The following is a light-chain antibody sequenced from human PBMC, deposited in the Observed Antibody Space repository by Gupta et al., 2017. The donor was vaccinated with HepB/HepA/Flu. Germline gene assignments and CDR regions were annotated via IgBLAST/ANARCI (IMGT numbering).Light chain of an antibody. CDR1: QSLLESNGYTY. CDR3: MQSLQHPRT. CDR2: LGS. J-gene: IGKJ2*01. Sequence: DIVMTQSPLSLPVTPGEPASISCRSSQSLLESNGYTYLDWYLQRPGQPPQLLIYLGSNRASGVPDRFSGGGSGTYYTLNISRVEATDVGVYYCMQSLQHPRTFGQGTKLEIK. V-gene: IGKV2-28*01.